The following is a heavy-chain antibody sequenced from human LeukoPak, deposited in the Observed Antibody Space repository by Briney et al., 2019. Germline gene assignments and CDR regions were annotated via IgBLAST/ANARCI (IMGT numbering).Heavy chain of an antibody. J-gene: IGHJ4*02. CDR3: ARDGSRHLITTVVGDYFDY. CDR2: ICSTSGYI. V-gene: IGHV3-21*01. CDR1: GFAFSSYS. Sequence: GGSLRLSCAASGFAFSSYSSNWVRQSPGKGLEWVSSICSTSGYIYYADSVKGRFTVSRDNFKISLYMQMDSLRAEDTAVYVCARDGSRHLITTVVGDYFDYWGQGILVTVSS. D-gene: IGHD3-22*01.